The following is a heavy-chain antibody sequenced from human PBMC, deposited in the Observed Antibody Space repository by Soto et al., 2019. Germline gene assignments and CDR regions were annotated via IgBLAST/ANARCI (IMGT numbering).Heavy chain of an antibody. J-gene: IGHJ6*02. V-gene: IGHV5-51*01. CDR1: GYSFTSYW. Sequence: GESLKISCKGSGYSFTSYWIGWVRQMPGKGLEWMGIIYPGDSDTRYSPSFQGQVTISADKSISTAYLQWSSLKASDTAMYYYARHQRSYALAQDPSGWYYYYYDMDAWGQGTTVTVSS. CDR3: ARHQRSYALAQDPSGWYYYYYDMDA. D-gene: IGHD3-16*01. CDR2: IYPGDSDT.